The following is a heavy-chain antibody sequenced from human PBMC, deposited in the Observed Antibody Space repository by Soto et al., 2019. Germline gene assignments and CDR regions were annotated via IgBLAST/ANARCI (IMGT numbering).Heavy chain of an antibody. CDR1: AYTLTELS. Sequence: GASVKVSCKVSAYTLTELSMHWVRQAPGKGLEWMGGFDPEDGETIYAQKFQGRVTMTEDTSTDTAYMELSSLRSEDTAVYYCATNKAYYDFWSGYAVYGMDVWGQGTTVTVSS. CDR2: FDPEDGET. J-gene: IGHJ6*02. V-gene: IGHV1-24*01. CDR3: ATNKAYYDFWSGYAVYGMDV. D-gene: IGHD3-3*01.